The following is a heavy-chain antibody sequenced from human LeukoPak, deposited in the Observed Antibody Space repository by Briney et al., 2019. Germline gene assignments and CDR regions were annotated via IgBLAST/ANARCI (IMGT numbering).Heavy chain of an antibody. D-gene: IGHD6-13*01. V-gene: IGHV4-34*01. J-gene: IGHJ4*02. CDR3: ARPTGIAAAGPTDY. CDR2: INHSGST. Sequence: SETLSLTCAVYGGSFSGYYWSWIRQPPGKGREWIGEINHSGSTNYNPSLKSRVTISVDTSKNQFSLKLSSVTAADTGVYYCARPTGIAAAGPTDYWGQGTLVTVSS. CDR1: GGSFSGYY.